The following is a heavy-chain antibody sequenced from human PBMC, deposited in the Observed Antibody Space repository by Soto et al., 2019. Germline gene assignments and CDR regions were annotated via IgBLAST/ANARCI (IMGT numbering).Heavy chain of an antibody. J-gene: IGHJ5*02. CDR1: GGTFSSYG. CDR2: ISAYNGNT. V-gene: IGHV1-18*01. CDR3: ARDYSYGFPPPLGP. D-gene: IGHD5-18*01. Sequence: AAVKVSCKASGGTFSSYGISWVRQAPGQGLEWMGWISAYNGNTNYAQKLQGRVTMTTDTSTSTAYMELRSLRSDDTAVYFCARDYSYGFPPPLGPWGQGTLVTVSS.